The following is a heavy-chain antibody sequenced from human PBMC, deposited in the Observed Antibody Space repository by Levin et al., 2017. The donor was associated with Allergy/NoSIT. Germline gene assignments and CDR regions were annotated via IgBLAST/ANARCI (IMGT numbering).Heavy chain of an antibody. CDR3: ARVGPGTDWFDP. V-gene: IGHV4-4*08. Sequence: PSETLSLTCSVSGDSINNFYWSWIRQPPGKGLEWIGFIYTSGSTNYNPSLKSRVTISEDTSKNQVSLQLTSVTAADTAVYYCARVGPGTDWFDPWGQGSLVTVSS. D-gene: IGHD1-7*01. J-gene: IGHJ5*02. CDR2: IYTSGST. CDR1: GDSINNFY.